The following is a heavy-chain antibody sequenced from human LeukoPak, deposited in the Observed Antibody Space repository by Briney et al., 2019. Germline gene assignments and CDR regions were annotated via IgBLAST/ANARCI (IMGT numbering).Heavy chain of an antibody. CDR1: GFTFSSYA. J-gene: IGHJ4*02. V-gene: IGHV3-23*01. CDR2: ISGSGGST. CDR3: AKEYSGIQLWSRGFGILDY. D-gene: IGHD5-18*01. Sequence: GGSLRLSCAASGFTFSSYAMSWVRQAPGKGGEWVSAISGSGGSTYYADSVKGRFTISRDNSKTTLYLQMNSLRAEDTAVYYCAKEYSGIQLWSRGFGILDYRGQGTLVTVSS.